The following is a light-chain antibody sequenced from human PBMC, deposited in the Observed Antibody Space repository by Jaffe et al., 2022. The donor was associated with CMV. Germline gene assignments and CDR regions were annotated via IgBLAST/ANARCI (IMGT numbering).Light chain of an antibody. CDR3: QQTYRAPDT. J-gene: IGKJ5*01. Sequence: DIQLTQSPSSLSASVGDSVTITCRTSQTINNYLNWYQQKPGKAPKLLIYIASALQSGVPSRFRGSGSGTDFSLTITSLQPADSATYFCQQTYRAPDTFGQGTRLEIK. V-gene: IGKV1-39*01. CDR2: IAS. CDR1: QTINNY.